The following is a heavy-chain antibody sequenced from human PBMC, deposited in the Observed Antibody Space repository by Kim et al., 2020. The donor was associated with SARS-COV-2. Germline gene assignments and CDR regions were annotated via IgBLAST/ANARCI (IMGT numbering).Heavy chain of an antibody. CDR3: AKDATMIVAEGDAFDI. J-gene: IGHJ3*02. D-gene: IGHD3-22*01. Sequence: GGSLRLSCAASGFTFSSYGMHWVRQAPGKGLEWVAVISYDGSNKYYADSVKGRFTISRDNSKSTLYLQMNSLRAEDTAVYYCAKDATMIVAEGDAFDIWG. CDR2: ISYDGSNK. V-gene: IGHV3-30*18. CDR1: GFTFSSYG.